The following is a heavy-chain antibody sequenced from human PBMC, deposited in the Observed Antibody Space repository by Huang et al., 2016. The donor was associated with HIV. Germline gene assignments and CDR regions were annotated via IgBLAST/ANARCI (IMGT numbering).Heavy chain of an antibody. CDR2: IRSDGTKH. Sequence: VQLVESGGGGVQKGGSLRLSCSGSGFTFRRYGMHWGGQGWAVVGEGQGMGCEWVAFIRSDGTKHFYADVRKGRIITSKDNDSNNLFLQGNSRRREDAGFYYCAKDPHDDGDYSLYQYYYYLDVWGKGTTVTVSS. D-gene: IGHD4-17*01. J-gene: IGHJ6*03. CDR3: AKDPHDDGDYSLYQYYYYLDV. CDR1: GFTFRRYG. V-gene: IGHV3-30*02.